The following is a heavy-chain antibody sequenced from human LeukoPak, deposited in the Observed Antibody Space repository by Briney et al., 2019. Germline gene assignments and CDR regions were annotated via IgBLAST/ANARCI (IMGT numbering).Heavy chain of an antibody. Sequence: GGSLRLSCAASGFTFSSYAMHWVRQAPGKGLEWVAVISYDGSNKYYADSVKGRFTISRDNSKNTLYLQMNSLRAEDTAVYYCARDRVDCSGGSCYSLLRTAYLDYWGQGTLVTVSS. V-gene: IGHV3-30-3*01. CDR1: GFTFSSYA. CDR3: ARDRVDCSGGSCYSLLRTAYLDY. CDR2: ISYDGSNK. D-gene: IGHD2-15*01. J-gene: IGHJ4*02.